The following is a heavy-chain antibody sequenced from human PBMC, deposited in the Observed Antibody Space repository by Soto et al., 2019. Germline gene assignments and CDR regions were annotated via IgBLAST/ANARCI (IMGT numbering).Heavy chain of an antibody. V-gene: IGHV5-51*01. J-gene: IGHJ6*02. D-gene: IGHD3-10*01. CDR1: GYSFSNYW. CDR3: ARIMVRGVITYSRDYHGMDV. Sequence: GESLKISCKGSGYSFSNYWIGWVRQMPGKGLEWMGIIFPRDSDTRYSPSFQGQVTIAADKSISTAYLQWSSLKASDTAMYYCARIMVRGVITYSRDYHGMDVWGQGTTVTVSS. CDR2: IFPRDSDT.